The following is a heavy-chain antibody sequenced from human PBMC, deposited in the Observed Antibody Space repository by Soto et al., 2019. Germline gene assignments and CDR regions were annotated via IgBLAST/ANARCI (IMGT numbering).Heavy chain of an antibody. CDR1: GGSISSYY. D-gene: IGHD3-10*01. CDR3: ARLKYYYGSGSLNWFDP. Sequence: SETLSLTCTVSGGSISSYYWSWIRQPAGKGLEWIGRIYTSGSTNYNPSLKSRVTMSVDTSKNQFSLKLSSVTAADTAVYYCARLKYYYGSGSLNWFDPWGQGTLVTVSS. V-gene: IGHV4-4*07. J-gene: IGHJ5*02. CDR2: IYTSGST.